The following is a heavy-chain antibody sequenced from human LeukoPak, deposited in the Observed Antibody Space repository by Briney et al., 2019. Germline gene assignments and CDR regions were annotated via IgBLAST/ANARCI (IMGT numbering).Heavy chain of an antibody. J-gene: IGHJ4*02. V-gene: IGHV3-30*04. CDR1: GFTFSSYA. Sequence: GGSLRLSCAASGFTFSSYAMHWVRQAPGKGLEWVAVISYDGSNKYYADSVKGRFTISRDNSKNTLYLQMNSLRAEDTAVYYCARDGMITFGGVIAAYYFDYWGQGTLVTVSS. CDR2: ISYDGSNK. CDR3: ARDGMITFGGVIAAYYFDY. D-gene: IGHD3-16*02.